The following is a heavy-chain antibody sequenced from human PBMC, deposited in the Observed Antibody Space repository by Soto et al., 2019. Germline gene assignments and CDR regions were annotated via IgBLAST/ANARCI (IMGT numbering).Heavy chain of an antibody. CDR2: LSNNGAHT. J-gene: IGHJ6*03. V-gene: IGHV3-64*01. Sequence: EAQLVESGGGLFPPGGSLRLSCAASGFTFSNYEMNWVSQAPGKGLEYVSGLSNNGAHTDYAKYVKGRFPISRDNYQNTLYLLMGSLRAEDMGRYSCACREYCRRLPNVDMDVWGTGSKITVSS. CDR3: ACREYCRRLPNVDMDV. CDR1: GFTFSNYE. D-gene: IGHD2-15*01.